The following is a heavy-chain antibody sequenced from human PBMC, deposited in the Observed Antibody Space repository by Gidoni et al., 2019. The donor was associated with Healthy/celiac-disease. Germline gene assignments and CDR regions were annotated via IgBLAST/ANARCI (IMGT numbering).Heavy chain of an antibody. V-gene: IGHV1-69*06. CDR3: AGGGSSWQHWYFDL. D-gene: IGHD6-13*01. J-gene: IGHJ2*01. CDR2: IIPTLGPA. Sequence: QVQLVQSGAEVKKPGSSVKVSCKASGGTFSSYAISWVRQAPGQGLEWMGGIIPTLGPATYAQKFQGRVTIPADKSTSPAYMELSGLRSEDTALYYCAGGGSSWQHWYFDLWGRGTLVTVSS. CDR1: GGTFSSYA.